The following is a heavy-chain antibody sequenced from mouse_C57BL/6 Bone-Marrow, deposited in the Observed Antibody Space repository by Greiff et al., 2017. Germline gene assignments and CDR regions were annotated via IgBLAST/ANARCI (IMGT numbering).Heavy chain of an antibody. CDR1: GFTFSAYY. CDR2: INYDGSST. J-gene: IGHJ2*01. V-gene: IGHV5-16*01. CDR3: ARDGGDY. Sequence: HLVESEGGLVQPGSSMKLSCTASGFTFSAYYIAWVRQVPEKGLEWVANINYDGSSTYYLDSLKSRFLISRDNAKMLLYLQMSSLKAEDTATYYCARDGGDYWGQGTTLTVSS.